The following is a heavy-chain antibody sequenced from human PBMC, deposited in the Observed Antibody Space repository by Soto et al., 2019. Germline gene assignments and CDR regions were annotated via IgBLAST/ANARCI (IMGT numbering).Heavy chain of an antibody. D-gene: IGHD3-16*01. V-gene: IGHV4-59*01. J-gene: IGHJ4*02. CDR1: GDSMSTYY. CDR2: IYNSATT. Sequence: PSETLSPTCTVSGDSMSTYYCTWIRQPPGKGLEWIGYIYNSATTKYNPSLKSRVTISVDTSKNQFSLKLSSVTTADTAVYYCARGRFDFIWGTPAPYLDYWGQGALVTVSS. CDR3: ARGRFDFIWGTPAPYLDY.